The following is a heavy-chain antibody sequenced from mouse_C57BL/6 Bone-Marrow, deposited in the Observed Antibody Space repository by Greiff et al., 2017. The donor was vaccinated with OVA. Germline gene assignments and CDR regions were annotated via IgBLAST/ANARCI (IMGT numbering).Heavy chain of an antibody. CDR1: GFTFSSYT. CDR2: ISGGGGNT. V-gene: IGHV5-9*01. Sequence: DVKLVESGGGLVKPGGSLKLSCAASGFTFSSYTMSWVRQTPEKRLEWVATISGGGGNTYYPDSVKGRFTISRDNAKNTLYLQMSSLRSEDTALYYCARLYGYYAMDYWGQGTSVTVSS. CDR3: ARLYGYYAMDY. D-gene: IGHD1-1*02. J-gene: IGHJ4*01.